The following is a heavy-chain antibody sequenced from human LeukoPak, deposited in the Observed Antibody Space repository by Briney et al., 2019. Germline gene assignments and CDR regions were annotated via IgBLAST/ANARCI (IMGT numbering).Heavy chain of an antibody. Sequence: PGGSLRLSCAASGFTFTTYWMHWVRHAPGKGLVWVSRINGDGSKSNYADSVKGRFTISRDNASNTLYPQMHGLMAEDKAVSYCARSSPTCHFDFWGQGTLVSVS. CDR3: ARSSPTCHFDF. CDR2: INGDGSKS. CDR1: GFTFTTYW. J-gene: IGHJ4*02. D-gene: IGHD3-16*01. V-gene: IGHV3-74*01.